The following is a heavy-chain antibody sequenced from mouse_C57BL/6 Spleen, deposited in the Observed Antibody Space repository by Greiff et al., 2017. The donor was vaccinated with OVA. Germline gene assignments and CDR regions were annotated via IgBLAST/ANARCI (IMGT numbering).Heavy chain of an antibody. J-gene: IGHJ3*01. D-gene: IGHD1-1*01. Sequence: EVQLVESGGDLVKPGGSLKLSCAASGFTFRSYGMSWVRQSPDKRLEWVATISSGGSYTYYPDRVKGRFTISRDNAKNTLYLQMSSLKSEDTAMYYCARRYGSPWFAYWGQGTLVTVAA. CDR1: GFTFRSYG. CDR3: ARRYGSPWFAY. CDR2: ISSGGSYT. V-gene: IGHV5-6*01.